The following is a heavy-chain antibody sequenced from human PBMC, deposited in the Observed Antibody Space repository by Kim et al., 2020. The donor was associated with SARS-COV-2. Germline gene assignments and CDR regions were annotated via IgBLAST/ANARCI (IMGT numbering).Heavy chain of an antibody. V-gene: IGHV1-24*01. J-gene: IGHJ6*02. Sequence: ASVKVSCKVSGYTLTELSMHWVRQAPGKGLEWMGGFDPEDGETIYAQKFQGRVTMTEDTSTDTAYMELSSLRSEDTAVYYCATDSTVVNGMDVWGQGTTVTVSS. CDR2: FDPEDGET. CDR3: ATDSTVVNGMDV. CDR1: GYTLTELS. D-gene: IGHD2-21*01.